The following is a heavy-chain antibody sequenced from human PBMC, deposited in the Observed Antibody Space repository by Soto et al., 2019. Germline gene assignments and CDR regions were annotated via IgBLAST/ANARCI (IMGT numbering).Heavy chain of an antibody. CDR2: IHDSGST. CDR1: GGSISNYY. V-gene: IGHV4-4*07. CDR3: ARDYDFWSGYPNWFVP. Sequence: QVQLQESGPGLVKPSETLSLRCTVSGGSISNYYWSWNRPPAGKGLEWIGRIHDSGSTNYNPSLKSRFTMSVDTSKNQVSLKLRSATAADTAVYYCARDYDFWSGYPNWFVPWGQGALVTVSS. D-gene: IGHD3-3*01. J-gene: IGHJ5*02.